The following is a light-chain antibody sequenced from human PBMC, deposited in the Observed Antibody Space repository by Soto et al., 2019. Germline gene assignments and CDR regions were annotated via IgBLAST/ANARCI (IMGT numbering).Light chain of an antibody. CDR2: SSS. J-gene: IGKJ1*01. CDR1: QGIITY. V-gene: IGKV1-39*01. CDR3: QQSFSSRWT. Sequence: DIPLTQSPSSLSASVGGRVTITCRASQGIITYLNWYQQKPGKAPNLLIYSSSTLQSGVPSRFSGSGSGTDFTLTISSLQPEDFATYYCQQSFSSRWTFGQGTRVEIK.